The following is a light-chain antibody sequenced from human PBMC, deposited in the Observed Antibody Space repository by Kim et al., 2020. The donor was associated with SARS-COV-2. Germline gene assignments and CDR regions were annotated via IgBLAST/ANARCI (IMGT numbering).Light chain of an antibody. CDR2: DVS. Sequence: GQSITISCTGSSSDVGGYNSVTWYQQHPGKAPKLIIYDVSKRPSGISNRFSGSKSGNTASLTISGLQAEDEADYYCSSYTSSSAWVFGGGTQLTVL. J-gene: IGLJ3*02. CDR1: SSDVGGYNS. CDR3: SSYTSSSAWV. V-gene: IGLV2-14*03.